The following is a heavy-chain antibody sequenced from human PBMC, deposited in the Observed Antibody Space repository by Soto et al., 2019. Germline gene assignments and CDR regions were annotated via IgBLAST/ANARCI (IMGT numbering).Heavy chain of an antibody. Sequence: ASGKASFKGSWYTFTSYGIIWVRPAPGQRLEGMGWISAYNGNTNYAQKLQGRVTMTTDTSTSTAYMELRSLRSDDTAVYYCAREQTTYYDILTGFHPPKNWFDPWGQGTLVTVSS. J-gene: IGHJ5*02. V-gene: IGHV1-18*01. D-gene: IGHD3-9*01. CDR3: AREQTTYYDILTGFHPPKNWFDP. CDR1: WYTFTSYG. CDR2: ISAYNGNT.